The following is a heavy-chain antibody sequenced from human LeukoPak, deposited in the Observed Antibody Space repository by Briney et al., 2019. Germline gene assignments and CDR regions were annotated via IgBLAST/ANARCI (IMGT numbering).Heavy chain of an antibody. Sequence: SETLSLTCTVSGGSLSSYYWSWIRQPPGKGLEWIGYVYYSGSTDYNPSLKSRITISIDTSKNQFSLKLSSVTAADTAVYYCARVPSYYFDYWGQGTLVTVSS. D-gene: IGHD3-10*01. CDR1: GGSLSSYY. CDR2: VYYSGST. CDR3: ARVPSYYFDY. J-gene: IGHJ4*02. V-gene: IGHV4-59*01.